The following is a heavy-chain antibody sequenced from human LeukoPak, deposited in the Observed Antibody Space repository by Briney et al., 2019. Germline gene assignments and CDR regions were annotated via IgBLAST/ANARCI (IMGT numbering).Heavy chain of an antibody. Sequence: SVKVSCKASGGTFSSYAISWVRQAPGQGLEWMGRIIPILGIANYAQKFQGRVTITADKSTSTAYMELSSLRSEDTAVYYCAGCGYGGDVYYYYGMDVWGQGTTVTVSS. CDR3: AGCGYGGDVYYYYGMDV. CDR2: IIPILGIA. D-gene: IGHD4-23*01. J-gene: IGHJ6*02. CDR1: GGTFSSYA. V-gene: IGHV1-69*04.